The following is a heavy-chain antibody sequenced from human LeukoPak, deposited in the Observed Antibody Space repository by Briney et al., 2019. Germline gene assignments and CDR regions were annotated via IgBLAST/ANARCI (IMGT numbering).Heavy chain of an antibody. CDR2: INQSGDT. V-gene: IGHV4-34*01. D-gene: IGHD2-2*03. CDR1: GGSFSTHF. CDR3: ARVVGIAVVAGATEDNYFDS. Sequence: SETLSLTCGVTGGSFSTHFWAWIRQSPARGLEWIGEINQSGDTNHNPSLKRRVKISIDVSRSQFSLTLTSVTAADTAMYYCARVVGIAVVAGATEDNYFDSWGQGALVTVSS. J-gene: IGHJ4*02.